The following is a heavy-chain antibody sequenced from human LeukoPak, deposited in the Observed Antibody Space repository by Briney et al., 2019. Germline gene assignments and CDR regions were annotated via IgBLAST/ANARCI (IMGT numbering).Heavy chain of an antibody. D-gene: IGHD6-13*01. V-gene: IGHV4-39*07. CDR3: ARPAAQTPYDAFDI. CDR2: IYYSGST. J-gene: IGHJ3*02. CDR1: GGSISSSGYY. Sequence: SETLSLTCTVSGGSISSSGYYWGWIRQPPGKGLEWIASIYYSGSTYYNPSLKSRVTISVDTSKNQLSLKLSSVTAADTAVYYCARPAAQTPYDAFDIWGQGTMVTVSS.